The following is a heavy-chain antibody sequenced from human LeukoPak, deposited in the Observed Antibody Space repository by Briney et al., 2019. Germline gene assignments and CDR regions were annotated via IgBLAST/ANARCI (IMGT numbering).Heavy chain of an antibody. CDR2: ISGSGGRT. J-gene: IGHJ5*02. D-gene: IGHD2-2*01. CDR3: AKDRGTGCSSTSCYGFDP. V-gene: IGHV3-23*01. Sequence: PGRSLRLSCPAAGFTVSSYSMSWVRQAPGNGLGWVSAISGSGGRTYYADSVKGRFTISRDNSKNTLYLQMNSLRAEDTAVYYCAKDRGTGCSSTSCYGFDPWGQGTLVTVSS. CDR1: GFTVSSYS.